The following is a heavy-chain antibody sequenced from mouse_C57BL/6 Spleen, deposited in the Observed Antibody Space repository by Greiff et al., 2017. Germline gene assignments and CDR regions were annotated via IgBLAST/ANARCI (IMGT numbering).Heavy chain of an antibody. D-gene: IGHD1-1*01. J-gene: IGHJ1*03. Sequence: QVQLKQSGAELAKPGASVKLSCKASGYTFTSYWMHWVKQRPGQGLEWIGYINPSSGYTKYNQKFKDKATLTADKSSSTAYMQLSSLTNEDSAVYYCARYHGSSYPYWYFDVWGTGTTVTVSS. V-gene: IGHV1-7*01. CDR3: ARYHGSSYPYWYFDV. CDR2: INPSSGYT. CDR1: GYTFTSYW.